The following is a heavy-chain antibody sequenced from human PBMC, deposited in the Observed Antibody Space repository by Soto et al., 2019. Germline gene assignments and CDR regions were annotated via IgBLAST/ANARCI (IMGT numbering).Heavy chain of an antibody. J-gene: IGHJ4*02. CDR1: GFSFSNFP. Sequence: GGSLRLSCAASGFSFSNFPMHWVRQAPGKGLEWVAVISYDGSNKYYADSVRGRFTISRDNSDNTVFLQINSLRGEDTAVYYCSRDGPPPLGYLFDFWGQGTLVTVSS. D-gene: IGHD1-26*01. V-gene: IGHV3-30-3*01. CDR2: ISYDGSNK. CDR3: SRDGPPPLGYLFDF.